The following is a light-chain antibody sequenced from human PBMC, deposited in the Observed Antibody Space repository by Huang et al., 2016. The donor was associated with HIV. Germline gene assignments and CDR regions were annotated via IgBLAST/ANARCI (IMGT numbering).Light chain of an antibody. Sequence: DIQLTQSLSTLSGSVGDRVPITSRAIQGIRDYLAWYRPKPGEAPNLLIYKASSLEGGVPPRFSGSGSGTEFTLTISSLQADDVATYYCQQYNNYPWTFGQGTLVEIK. V-gene: IGKV1-5*03. CDR2: KAS. CDR3: QQYNNYPWT. CDR1: QGIRDY. J-gene: IGKJ1*01.